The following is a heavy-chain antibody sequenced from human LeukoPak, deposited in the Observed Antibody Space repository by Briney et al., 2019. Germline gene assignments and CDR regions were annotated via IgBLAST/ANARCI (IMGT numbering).Heavy chain of an antibody. D-gene: IGHD3-22*01. CDR3: ARDYYDSSGYSYEYFQH. V-gene: IGHV1-2*02. Sequence: ASVKVSCKASGGTFSSYAISWVRQAPGQGREWMGWINPNSGGTNYGQKFQGRVTMSSDTSINTAYMELSMMRSDDTAVYYCARDYYDSSGYSYEYFQHWGQGTLVTVSS. J-gene: IGHJ1*01. CDR2: INPNSGGT. CDR1: GGTFSSYA.